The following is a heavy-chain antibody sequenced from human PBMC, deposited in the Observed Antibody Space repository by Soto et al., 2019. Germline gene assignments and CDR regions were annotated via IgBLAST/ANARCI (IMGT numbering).Heavy chain of an antibody. CDR1: GGSISSYY. CDR2: IYYSGST. CDR3: ARRYGCTLDY. J-gene: IGHJ4*02. V-gene: IGHV4-59*08. Sequence: QVQLQESGPGLVKPSETLSLTCTVSGGSISSYYWSWIRQPPGKGLEWIGYIYYSGSTNYHPSLKSRVTISVDTPKNQFPLKLSSVTAADTAVYHCARRYGCTLDYWGQGTLVTVSS. D-gene: IGHD4-17*01.